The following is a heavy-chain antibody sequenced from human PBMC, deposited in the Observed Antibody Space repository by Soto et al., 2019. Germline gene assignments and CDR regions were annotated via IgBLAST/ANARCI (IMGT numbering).Heavy chain of an antibody. Sequence: QVQLQESGPGLVKPSQTLSLTCTVSGGSISSGDYYWRWIRQPPGKGLEWIGYIYYSGRTYYNPSLTRRVTLSVDTSNNQFSLKLGSVTAADTAVYYCARVWGDSSGYYYVDHWGQGTLVTVFS. CDR2: IYYSGRT. D-gene: IGHD3-22*01. CDR1: GGSISSGDYY. CDR3: ARVWGDSSGYYYVDH. V-gene: IGHV4-30-4*01. J-gene: IGHJ4*02.